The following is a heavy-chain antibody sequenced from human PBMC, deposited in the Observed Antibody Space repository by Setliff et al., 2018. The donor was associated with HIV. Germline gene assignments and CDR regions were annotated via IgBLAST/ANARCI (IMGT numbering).Heavy chain of an antibody. CDR2: IYKSGTT. D-gene: IGHD6-19*01. CDR3: ARDGRHDRSGWYVIHQYFKH. J-gene: IGHJ1*01. Sequence: PSETLSLTCSVSGGSVNSYHWSWIRQPPGKGLEWIGYIYKSGTTNYSPSLKSRVTISVDTSKTQFSLKLRSVTAADTAVYYCARDGRHDRSGWYVIHQYFKHWGQGTLVTVSS. V-gene: IGHV4-4*08. CDR1: GGSVNSYH.